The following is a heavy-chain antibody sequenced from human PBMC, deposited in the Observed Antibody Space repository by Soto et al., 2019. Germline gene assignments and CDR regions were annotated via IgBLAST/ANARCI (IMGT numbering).Heavy chain of an antibody. J-gene: IGHJ4*02. CDR3: ARAGGTTVTGLWHFDS. Sequence: QVQLEESGGGVVQPGRSLRLSCEASGFTFNTYSMHWVRQPPGKGLEWLAAIWYDGTQKYYADSVKGRFIISRDNSKKPLYLEMNSLRAEDTAVYYCARAGGTTVTGLWHFDSWGQGTLVTFSS. CDR2: IWYDGTQK. V-gene: IGHV3-33*01. CDR1: GFTFNTYS. D-gene: IGHD4-17*01.